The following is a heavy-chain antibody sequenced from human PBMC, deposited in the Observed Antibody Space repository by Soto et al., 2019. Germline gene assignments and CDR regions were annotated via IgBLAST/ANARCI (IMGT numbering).Heavy chain of an antibody. CDR3: VRDGTKTLRDWFDP. CDR1: GASISGFY. Sequence: SETLSLTCTVSGASISGFYWSWIRKSAGKGLEWIGRIYATGTTGYNPSLKSRVMVSVDTSKKQFSLKLRSVTAADTAVYYCVRDGTKTLRDWFDPWGQGISVTVSS. CDR2: IYATGTT. V-gene: IGHV4-4*07. D-gene: IGHD1-26*01. J-gene: IGHJ5*02.